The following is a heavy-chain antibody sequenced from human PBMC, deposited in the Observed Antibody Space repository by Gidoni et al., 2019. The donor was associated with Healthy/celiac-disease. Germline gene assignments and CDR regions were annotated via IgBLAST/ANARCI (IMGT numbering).Heavy chain of an antibody. CDR3: ARGGYSGSSGGMDV. CDR1: GYTFTSYD. Sequence: QVQLVQSGPEVKKPGAPVQVSCKAFGYTFTSYDINWVRQATGQGLEWMGWMNRNSGNTGYAQKFQGRVTMTRNTSISTAYMELSSLRSEDTAVYYCARGGYSGSSGGMDVWGQGTTVTVSS. J-gene: IGHJ6*02. V-gene: IGHV1-8*01. CDR2: MNRNSGNT. D-gene: IGHD1-26*01.